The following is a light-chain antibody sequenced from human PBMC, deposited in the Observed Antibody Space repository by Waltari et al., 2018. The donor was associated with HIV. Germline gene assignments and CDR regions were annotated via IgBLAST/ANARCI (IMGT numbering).Light chain of an antibody. CDR3: SSYTSSSTPWV. CDR2: DVS. V-gene: IGLV2-14*01. Sequence: QSALTQPASVSGSPGQSITISCTGTSSDVGGYIYVSWYQQHPGKATKLMSYDVSNRPAGVSNRFAGSKSGNTASLTISGLQAEDEADYYGSSYTSSSTPWVFGGGTKLTVL. J-gene: IGLJ3*02. CDR1: SSDVGGYIY.